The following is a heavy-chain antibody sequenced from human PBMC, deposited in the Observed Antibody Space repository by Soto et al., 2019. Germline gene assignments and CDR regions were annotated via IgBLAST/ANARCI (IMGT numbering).Heavy chain of an antibody. J-gene: IGHJ6*02. CDR3: ASISVSSGSYYEGDYYYYGMDV. CDR2: IYSDGTT. CDR1: GGSISGYY. V-gene: IGHV4-4*07. D-gene: IGHD1-26*01. Sequence: SETLSLTCTVSGGSISGYYWSWVRQPAGKGLEWVGRIYSDGTTNYSPSLKSRVTMLLDTSKDQFSLHLNSVTAADTAVYYCASISVSSGSYYEGDYYYYGMDVWGQGTTVTVSS.